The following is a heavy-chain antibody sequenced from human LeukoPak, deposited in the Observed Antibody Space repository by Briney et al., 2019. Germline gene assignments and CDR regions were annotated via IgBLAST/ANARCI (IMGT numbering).Heavy chain of an antibody. CDR1: GFTFGNYW. V-gene: IGHV3-7*01. Sequence: QPGGSLRLSCAASGFTFGNYWMSWVRQPPGKGLEWVANIKDDGSAKRSLDSVRGRFTISRDNDKNSLYMQMNSLRVDDTAVYFCAARLGGTGAYFYWGQGTLVTVSS. CDR3: AARLGGTGAYFY. CDR2: IKDDGSAK. J-gene: IGHJ4*02. D-gene: IGHD7-27*01.